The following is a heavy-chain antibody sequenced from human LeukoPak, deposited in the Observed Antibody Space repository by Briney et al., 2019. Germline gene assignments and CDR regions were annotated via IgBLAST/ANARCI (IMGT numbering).Heavy chain of an antibody. J-gene: IGHJ4*02. D-gene: IGHD4-11*01. Sequence: SRTLSLTCVVSVYSISVAYYWGWTRQLPGKGLDWIESIFHSGSTYYNPSLKSGVTISVDTYKSQFSLKLISVSAEDTAVYYCASPQGNVNYAYDYWGQRTLVTVSS. CDR2: IFHSGST. CDR1: VYSISVAYY. CDR3: ASPQGNVNYAYDY. V-gene: IGHV4-38-2*01.